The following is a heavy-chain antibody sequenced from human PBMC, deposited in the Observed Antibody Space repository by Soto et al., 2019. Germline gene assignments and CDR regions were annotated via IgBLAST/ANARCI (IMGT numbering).Heavy chain of an antibody. J-gene: IGHJ6*02. V-gene: IGHV3-23*01. CDR1: GFTFSNYA. D-gene: IGHD4-17*01. CDR2: ISGGGGST. Sequence: PGGSLRLSCAVSGFTFSNYAVSWVRQAPGKGLEWVSSISGGGGSTYYADSVKGRFTISKDNSKNTLYLQMNSLRAEDTAVYYCAKDHGDYIPYYYGMDVWGQGTTVTVS. CDR3: AKDHGDYIPYYYGMDV.